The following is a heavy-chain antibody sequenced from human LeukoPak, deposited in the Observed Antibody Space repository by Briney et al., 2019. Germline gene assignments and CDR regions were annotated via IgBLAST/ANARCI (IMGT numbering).Heavy chain of an antibody. J-gene: IGHJ6*03. D-gene: IGHD5-12*01. CDR3: ARSRGYSGYAATGYYMDV. Sequence: GGSLRLSCAASGFTFSDYYMSWIRQAPGKGLELVAYISNTGNTIYYADSVKGRFIISRDNAENSLSLQMNSLRAEDTAVYYCARSRGYSGYAATGYYMDVWGKGTTVTVSS. CDR1: GFTFSDYY. CDR2: ISNTGNTI. V-gene: IGHV3-11*04.